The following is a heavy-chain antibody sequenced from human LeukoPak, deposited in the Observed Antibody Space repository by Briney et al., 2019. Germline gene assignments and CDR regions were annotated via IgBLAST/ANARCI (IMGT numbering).Heavy chain of an antibody. J-gene: IGHJ4*02. CDR3: TKGQSGGDYYSPFDS. D-gene: IGHD3-10*01. V-gene: IGHV3-23*01. CDR1: GFSFSSYG. CDR2: ISTDGGTT. Sequence: GGSLRLSCAASGFSFSSYGMSWVRQAPGKGLEWVSIISTDGGTTHYAESVKGRFTISRDNPKNTLHLQMNSLRVEDTAVYFCTKGQSGGDYYSPFDSWGQGSLVTVSS.